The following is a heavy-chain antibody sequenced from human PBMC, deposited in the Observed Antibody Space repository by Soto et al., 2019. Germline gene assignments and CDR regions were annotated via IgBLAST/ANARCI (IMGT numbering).Heavy chain of an antibody. D-gene: IGHD2-15*01. Sequence: GGSLRLSCACSCFTFVDSYMSWIRQAPGKGLEWLSYISPGSRYPAYADSVKGRFTISRDNAKRSLYLQMISLTAEDTAIYYCVRGGGGGLFDPWGQGTRGTVSA. V-gene: IGHV3-11*06. J-gene: IGHJ5*02. CDR1: CFTFVDSY. CDR2: ISPGSRYP. CDR3: VRGGGGGLFDP.